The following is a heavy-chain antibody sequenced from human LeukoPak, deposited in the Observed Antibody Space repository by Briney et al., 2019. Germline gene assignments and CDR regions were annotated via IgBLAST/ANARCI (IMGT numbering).Heavy chain of an antibody. CDR1: GYTFTGYY. Sequence: ASVTVSRQSSGYTFTGYYMHWVRQAPARGLAWMGWINPNSGGTNYAQKFQGRVTMTRDTSISTAYMELSRLRSDETAVYYCARDVTMIVVVTNNDDYWGQGTLVTVSS. CDR3: ARDVTMIVVVTNNDDY. D-gene: IGHD3-22*01. CDR2: INPNSGGT. J-gene: IGHJ4*02. V-gene: IGHV1-2*02.